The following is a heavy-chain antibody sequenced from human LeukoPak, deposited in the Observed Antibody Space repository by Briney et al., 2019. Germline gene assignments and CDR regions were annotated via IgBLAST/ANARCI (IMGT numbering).Heavy chain of an antibody. V-gene: IGHV5-51*01. CDR2: IYPGDSDT. CDR1: GYRFTSYW. D-gene: IGHD1-26*01. J-gene: IGHJ3*02. Sequence: GESLQISCMCSGYRFTSYWIGWVRQTPGKGLAWMGFIYPGDSDTNYSPSFQGQVTISADKSMSPAYLRWSSLTASDTAMYYCARRRGRYSGDAFDIWGQGTMVTVSS. CDR3: ARRRGRYSGDAFDI.